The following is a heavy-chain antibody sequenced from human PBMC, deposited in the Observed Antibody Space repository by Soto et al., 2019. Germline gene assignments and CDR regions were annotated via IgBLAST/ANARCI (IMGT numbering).Heavy chain of an antibody. V-gene: IGHV4-34*01. CDR2: INHSGIT. J-gene: IGHJ6*03. D-gene: IGHD2-2*01. CDR1: GGSFSGYY. CDR3: ARGLPAAHPSHYYYYYMDV. Sequence: LQPLPFSCVVYGGSFSGYYWSWIRQPPGTGLERIGEINHSGITNYNPSHKSRVTISVDTSKNQLSLKLSSVTAADTAVYYCARGLPAAHPSHYYYYYMDVWGKGTTVTV.